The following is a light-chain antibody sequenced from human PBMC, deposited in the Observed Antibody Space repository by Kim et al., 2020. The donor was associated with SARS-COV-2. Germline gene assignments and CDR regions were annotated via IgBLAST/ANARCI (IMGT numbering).Light chain of an antibody. J-gene: IGKJ1*01. CDR2: GAS. CDR1: QSVDTKY. Sequence: IVLTQSPGTLSLSPGERATLSCRASQSVDTKYLAWYQPRPGQAPRLLMYGASSRATGLPDRFSGSGSGTDFTLTISRLEPEDFAVYYCQQYAGSPRTFGQGTKVDIK. CDR3: QQYAGSPRT. V-gene: IGKV3-20*01.